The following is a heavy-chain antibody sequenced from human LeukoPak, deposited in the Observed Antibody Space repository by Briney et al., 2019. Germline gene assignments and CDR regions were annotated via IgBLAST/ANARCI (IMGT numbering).Heavy chain of an antibody. J-gene: IGHJ3*02. CDR1: GFTFSGCG. Sequence: GGSLRLSCAASGFTFSGCGMHWIRQAPGKGLEWVTFISYDGNNEKYADSVKGRFIISRDNSKNTLYLQMNSLRAEDTAVYYCARDRTTGTRAFDIWGQGTMVTVSS. CDR2: ISYDGNNE. CDR3: ARDRTTGTRAFDI. V-gene: IGHV3-30*03. D-gene: IGHD1-1*01.